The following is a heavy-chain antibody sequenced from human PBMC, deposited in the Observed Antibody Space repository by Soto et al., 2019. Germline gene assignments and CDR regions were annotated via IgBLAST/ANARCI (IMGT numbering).Heavy chain of an antibody. V-gene: IGHV1-18*01. CDR1: GYSFITYG. D-gene: IGHD6-6*01. CDR2: ISTYNGNT. CDR3: ARDRPTSSIRARDYYYAMDV. J-gene: IGHJ6*02. Sequence: VQLVQSGAEVKKPGASVKVSCKASGYSFITYGISWVRQAPGQGLEWMGRISTYNGNTNYAQKFQGRVTMTTDTSTTTGYMELRSLRSDDTAVYYCARDRPTSSIRARDYYYAMDVWGQGTTVTVSS.